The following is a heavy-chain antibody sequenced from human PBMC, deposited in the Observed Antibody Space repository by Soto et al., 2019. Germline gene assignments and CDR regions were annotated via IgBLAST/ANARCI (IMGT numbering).Heavy chain of an antibody. CDR2: ISYDGSDK. D-gene: IGHD2-2*01. J-gene: IGHJ4*02. Sequence: PGGSLRLSCVASGFTFNTFGMHWVRQAPGKGLEWVAVISYDGSDKYYSDSVRGRFTISRDNSMNTLYLQMNSLRTEDTAVYYCAKSPNFYCSSYHCYKYYFDYWGQGTLVTVSS. V-gene: IGHV3-30*18. CDR3: AKSPNFYCSSYHCYKYYFDY. CDR1: GFTFNTFG.